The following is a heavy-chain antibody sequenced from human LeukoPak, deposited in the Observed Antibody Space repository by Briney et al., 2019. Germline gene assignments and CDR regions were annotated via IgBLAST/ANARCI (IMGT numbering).Heavy chain of an antibody. Sequence: GGSLRLSCAASGFTFSSYAMSWVRQAPGKGLEWVSVISGSGTSTYNADSVKGRFTISRDNSKNTLYLQMNSLRAEDTAVYYCAREVGYYYDIWGQGTLVTVSS. J-gene: IGHJ4*02. D-gene: IGHD2-8*02. V-gene: IGHV3-23*01. CDR2: ISGSGTST. CDR3: AREVGYYYDI. CDR1: GFTFSSYA.